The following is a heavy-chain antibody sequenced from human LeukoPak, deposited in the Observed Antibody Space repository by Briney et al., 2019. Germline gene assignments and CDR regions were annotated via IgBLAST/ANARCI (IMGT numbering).Heavy chain of an antibody. V-gene: IGHV3-48*02. CDR3: ARRPYSDTSGRLSDV. D-gene: IGHD3-22*01. CDR1: GFAFSSYN. CDR2: IGSSGSPT. J-gene: IGHJ6*02. Sequence: GGSLRLSCAVSGFAFSSYNMNWVRQAPGKGLEWISYIGSSGSPTHYADSVGGRFTISRDNAKNSLYLQMNSLRDEDTAVYFCARRPYSDTSGRLSDVWGQGTTVTVSS.